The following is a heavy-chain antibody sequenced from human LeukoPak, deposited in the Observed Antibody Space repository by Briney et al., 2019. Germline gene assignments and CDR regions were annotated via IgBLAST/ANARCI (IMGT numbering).Heavy chain of an antibody. CDR3: ARDDTPVQGVIKARDNNWFDP. V-gene: IGHV3-21*01. CDR1: GFTFSSYS. Sequence: GGSLRLSCAASGFTFSSYSMNWVRQAPGKGLEWVSSISSSSSYIYYADSVKGRFTISRDNAKNSLYLQMNSLRAEDTAVYYCARDDTPVQGVIKARDNNWFDPWGQGTLVTVSS. J-gene: IGHJ5*02. D-gene: IGHD3-10*01. CDR2: ISSSSSYI.